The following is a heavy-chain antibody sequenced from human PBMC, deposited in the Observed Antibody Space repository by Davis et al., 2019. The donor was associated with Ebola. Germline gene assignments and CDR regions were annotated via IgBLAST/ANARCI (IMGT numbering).Heavy chain of an antibody. Sequence: GESLKISCAASGFTFSSYGMHWVRQAPGKGLEWVAVISYDGSNKYYADSVKGRFTISRDNSRNTLYLQMNNLRAEDTAIYYCAKDRYSYGSPDAFDIWGQGTMVTVSS. CDR3: AKDRYSYGSPDAFDI. D-gene: IGHD5-18*01. CDR2: ISYDGSNK. J-gene: IGHJ3*02. CDR1: GFTFSSYG. V-gene: IGHV3-30*18.